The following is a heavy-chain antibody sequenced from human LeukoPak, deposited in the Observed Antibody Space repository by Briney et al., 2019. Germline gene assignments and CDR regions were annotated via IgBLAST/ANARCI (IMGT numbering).Heavy chain of an antibody. CDR1: GGSINTYY. Sequence: SETLSLTCTVSGGSINTYYWSWIRQPPGKGLEWIGYIYYSGSTNYNPSLKSRVTISVDTSKNQFSLKLRSVTTADTAVYYCARALLRPWFDPWGQGTLVTVSS. J-gene: IGHJ5*02. D-gene: IGHD3-16*01. CDR3: ARALLRPWFDP. CDR2: IYYSGST. V-gene: IGHV4-59*01.